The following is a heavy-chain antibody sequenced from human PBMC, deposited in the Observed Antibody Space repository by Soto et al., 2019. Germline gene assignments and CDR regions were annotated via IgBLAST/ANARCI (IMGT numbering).Heavy chain of an antibody. V-gene: IGHV4-39*02. CDR1: GASISSSSSY. CDR2: IYYIGNT. Sequence: QLQLQESGPGLVKASETLSLTCAVSGASISSSSSYWGWIRQPPGKGLEWIGNIYYIGNTYYNPSLKSRVAISIDSSKTRFSLKLNSATTADTAVYYCGAQAYVAKGYQFETWGQGTLVTVSS. D-gene: IGHD2-2*01. CDR3: GAQAYVAKGYQFET. J-gene: IGHJ5*02.